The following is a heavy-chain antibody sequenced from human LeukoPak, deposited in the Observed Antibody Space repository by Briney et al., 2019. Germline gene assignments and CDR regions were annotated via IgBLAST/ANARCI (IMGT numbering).Heavy chain of an antibody. Sequence: GASVKVSCKASGYTFTSYAMHWVRQAPGQRLECMGWINTGNGNTKYSQKFQGRVTITRDTSASTAYMELSSLRSEDTAVYYCARAQTYYDFWSGYYTWGQGTLVTVSS. J-gene: IGHJ4*02. V-gene: IGHV1-3*04. CDR3: ARAQTYYDFWSGYYT. D-gene: IGHD3-3*01. CDR2: INTGNGNT. CDR1: GYTFTSYA.